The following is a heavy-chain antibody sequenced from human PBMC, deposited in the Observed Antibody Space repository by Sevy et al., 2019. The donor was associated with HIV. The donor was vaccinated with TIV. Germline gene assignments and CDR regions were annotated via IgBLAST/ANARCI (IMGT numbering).Heavy chain of an antibody. D-gene: IGHD7-27*01. CDR1: GDSLSSTNYY. CDR3: ARLGRLSYAMDV. Sequence: SETLSLTCSVSGDSLSSTNYYWGWIRQPPGKGLEWFGNIYYSGSTYYNPSLEGRAIISVDTSKNHFSLKLSSVTAADTAVYYCARLGRLSYAMDVWGQGITVTVSS. J-gene: IGHJ6*02. V-gene: IGHV4-39*02. CDR2: IYYSGST.